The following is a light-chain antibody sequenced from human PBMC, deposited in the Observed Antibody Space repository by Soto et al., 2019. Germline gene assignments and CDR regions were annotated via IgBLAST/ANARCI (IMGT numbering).Light chain of an antibody. CDR2: EAS. Sequence: EVVLSQSPVTLSLSPGQRATLSGSASQSGGRYVAWYQQRPGQAPRLLIYEASNRATGIPARFSSTGSGTDITRTITGLEAEDFAVYYCHQRSQWAHTFGQGTKLEI. CDR3: HQRSQWAHT. CDR1: QSGGRY. V-gene: IGKV3-11*01. J-gene: IGKJ2*01.